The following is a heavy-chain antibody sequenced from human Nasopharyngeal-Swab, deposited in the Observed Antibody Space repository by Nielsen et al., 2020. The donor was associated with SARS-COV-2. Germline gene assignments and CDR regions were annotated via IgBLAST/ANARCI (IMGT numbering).Heavy chain of an antibody. V-gene: IGHV4-39*07. CDR3: AEKGYTSSWYFY. CDR1: GGSISSGSIRSYY. Sequence: SETLSLTCTVSGGSISSGSIRSYYWSWIRPPPGKGLEWIGEINHSGSTDYNPSHKSRVTISLDTSKNQFSLKLRSVTAADTAVYYCAEKGYTSSWYFYWGQGTLVTVSS. CDR2: INHSGST. D-gene: IGHD6-13*01. J-gene: IGHJ4*02.